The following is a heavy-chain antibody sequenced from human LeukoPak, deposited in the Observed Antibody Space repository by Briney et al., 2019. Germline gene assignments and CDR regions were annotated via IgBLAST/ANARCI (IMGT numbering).Heavy chain of an antibody. CDR3: AREGYSSGWDAFDI. CDR2: IYTSGST. J-gene: IGHJ3*02. D-gene: IGHD6-19*01. V-gene: IGHV4-61*02. CDR1: GGSISSGSYY. Sequence: SETLSLTCTVSGGSISSGSYYWSWIRQPAGKGLEWIGRIYTSGSTNYNPSLKSRVTISVDTSKNQFSLKLSSVTAADTAVYYCAREGYSSGWDAFDIWGQGTMVTVSS.